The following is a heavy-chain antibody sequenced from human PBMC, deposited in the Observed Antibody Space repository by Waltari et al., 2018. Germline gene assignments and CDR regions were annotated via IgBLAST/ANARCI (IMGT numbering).Heavy chain of an antibody. V-gene: IGHV4-39*01. D-gene: IGHD3-22*01. CDR3: ARPANFYYDRGGYDY. Sequence: QLQLQESGPGLVKPSETLSLTCTVSGDSISTTSNYWGWIRQAPGKGLGWVGFIHSSGSTYYNPPLKSRVTLSVETSKNQFSLRLTSVTAADTAVYYCARPANFYYDRGGYDYWGQGTLVTVSS. J-gene: IGHJ4*02. CDR2: IHSSGST. CDR1: GDSISTTSNY.